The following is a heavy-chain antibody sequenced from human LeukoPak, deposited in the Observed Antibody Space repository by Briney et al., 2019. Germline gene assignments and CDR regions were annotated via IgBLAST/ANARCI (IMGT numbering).Heavy chain of an antibody. CDR1: GFTVSSNY. CDR3: ARGLAAAGTFAFDI. CDR2: IYSGGST. V-gene: IGHV3-53*01. Sequence: GGSLRLSCAASGFTVSSNYMSWVRQAPGKGLEWVSVIYSGGSTYYADSVKGRFTISRDNSKSTLYLQMNSLRAEDTAVYYCARGLAAAGTFAFDIWGQGTMVTVSS. D-gene: IGHD6-13*01. J-gene: IGHJ3*02.